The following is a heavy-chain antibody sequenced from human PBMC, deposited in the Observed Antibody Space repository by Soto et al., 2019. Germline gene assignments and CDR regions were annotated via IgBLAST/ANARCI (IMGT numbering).Heavy chain of an antibody. Sequence: EVPLVESGGGLVKPGGSLRLSCVASGFTFSGYSINWVRQAPGKGLEWVSYISGPSIYIYYADSVKGRFTISRDNAKSAVYLQMNSLRAEDTAVYYCARGFRNGFSVWGQGTTVSVSS. CDR3: ARGFRNGFSV. J-gene: IGHJ6*02. V-gene: IGHV3-21*01. CDR1: GFTFSGYS. CDR2: ISGPSIYI. D-gene: IGHD2-8*01.